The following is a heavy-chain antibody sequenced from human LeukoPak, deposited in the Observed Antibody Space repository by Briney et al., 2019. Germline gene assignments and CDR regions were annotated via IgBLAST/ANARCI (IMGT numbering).Heavy chain of an antibody. D-gene: IGHD5-18*01. V-gene: IGHV1-24*01. J-gene: IGHJ4*02. Sequence: ASVKVSCKVSGYTLTELSMHWVRQAPGKGLEWMGGFDPEDGETIYAQKFQGRVTMTEDTSTDTAYMELSSLRSGDTAAYYCATQPNADSYGFFWGQGTLVTVSS. CDR1: GYTLTELS. CDR3: ATQPNADSYGFF. CDR2: FDPEDGET.